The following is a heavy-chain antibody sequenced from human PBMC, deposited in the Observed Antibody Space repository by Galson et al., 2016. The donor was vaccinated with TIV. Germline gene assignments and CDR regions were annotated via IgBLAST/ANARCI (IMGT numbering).Heavy chain of an antibody. J-gene: IGHJ6*03. CDR2: VSYEGSKQ. CDR1: GFIFNDHV. CDR3: AKGPYNYYYMDI. V-gene: IGHV3-30-3*01. Sequence: SLRLSCAASGFIFNDHVMHWVRQAPGKGLVWVALVSYEGSKQLYAGSVQGRFTISRDNSKNMVFLQMNSLRPEDTAVYYCAKGPYNYYYMDIWGKGTTVNVSS.